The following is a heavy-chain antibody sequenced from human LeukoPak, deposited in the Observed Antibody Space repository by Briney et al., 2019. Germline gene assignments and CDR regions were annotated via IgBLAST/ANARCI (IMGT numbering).Heavy chain of an antibody. CDR3: ARDVTIFRSWFDP. D-gene: IGHD5-24*01. Sequence: GSLRLSCAASGFTFSSYSMNWVRQAPGKGLEWVSSISSSSSYIYYADSVKGRFTISRDNAKNSLYLQMNSLRAEDTAVYYCARDVTIFRSWFDPWGQGTLVTVSS. CDR1: GFTFSSYS. V-gene: IGHV3-21*01. J-gene: IGHJ5*02. CDR2: ISSSSSYI.